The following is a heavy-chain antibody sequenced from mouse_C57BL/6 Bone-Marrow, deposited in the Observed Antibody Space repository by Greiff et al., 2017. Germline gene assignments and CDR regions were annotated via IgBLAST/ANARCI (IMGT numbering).Heavy chain of an antibody. CDR1: GFTFSSYG. V-gene: IGHV5-6*01. CDR2: ISSGGSYT. J-gene: IGHJ1*03. D-gene: IGHD1-1*01. CDR3: ARRYYYGSSLGYFDV. Sequence: EVHLVESGGDLVKPGGSLKLSCAASGFTFSSYGMSWVRQTPDKRLEWVATISSGGSYTYYPDSVKGRFTISRDNAKNTLYLQRSSLKSEDTAMYYCARRYYYGSSLGYFDVWGTGTTVTGSS.